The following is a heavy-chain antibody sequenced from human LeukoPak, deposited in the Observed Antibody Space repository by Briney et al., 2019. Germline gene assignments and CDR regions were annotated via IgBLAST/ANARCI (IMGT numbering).Heavy chain of an antibody. J-gene: IGHJ6*02. CDR2: INHSGST. CDR1: GLTSITNT. CDR3: ARRGLYYYYGMDV. D-gene: IGHD3/OR15-3a*01. V-gene: IGHV4-34*01. Sequence: SCAASGLTSITNTMSWIGQPPGKGLKGIGEINHSGSTNYNPSLKSRVTISVDTSKNQFSLKLSSVTAADTAVYYCARRGLYYYYGMDVWGQGTTVTVSS.